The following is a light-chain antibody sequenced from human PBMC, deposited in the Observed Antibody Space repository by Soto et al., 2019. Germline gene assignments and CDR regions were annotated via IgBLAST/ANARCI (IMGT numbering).Light chain of an antibody. CDR3: MQPLQSWT. CDR1: QSLLHSNGYNY. V-gene: IGKV2-28*01. CDR2: LGS. Sequence: DIVMTQSPLSLPVTPGYPSSISCRSXQSLLHSNGYNYLDWYLQKPGQSPQLLIYLGSNRASGVPDRFSGGGSGTDFTLKISRVEAEDVGVYYCMQPLQSWTFGQGTKVDIK. J-gene: IGKJ1*01.